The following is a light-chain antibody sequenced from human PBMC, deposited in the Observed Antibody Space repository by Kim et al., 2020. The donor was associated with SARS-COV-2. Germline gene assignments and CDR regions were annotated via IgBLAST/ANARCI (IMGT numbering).Light chain of an antibody. J-gene: IGLJ2*01. Sequence: SGSAGQAATITCSGHKLVDKYVSWDQQKPGQSPVLVIYQGSRRPSGIPARFSGSDSGNTATLSISGTQAMDQGDYYCQAWDKFTAIFGGGTKVTVL. CDR2: QGS. CDR1: KLVDKY. V-gene: IGLV3-1*01. CDR3: QAWDKFTAI.